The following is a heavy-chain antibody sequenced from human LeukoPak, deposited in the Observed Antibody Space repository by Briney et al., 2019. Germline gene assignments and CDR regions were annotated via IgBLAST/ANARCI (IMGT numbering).Heavy chain of an antibody. CDR1: GGSFSGYY. V-gene: IGHV4-34*01. CDR2: INHSGST. Sequence: PSETLSLTCAVYGGSFSGYYWSWIRQPPGKGLEWIGEINHSGSTNYNPSHKSRVTVSVDTSKNQFSLKLSSVTAADTAVYYCARGVQAAAGTWYYYYYMDVWGKGTTVTVSS. J-gene: IGHJ6*03. D-gene: IGHD6-13*01. CDR3: ARGVQAAAGTWYYYYYMDV.